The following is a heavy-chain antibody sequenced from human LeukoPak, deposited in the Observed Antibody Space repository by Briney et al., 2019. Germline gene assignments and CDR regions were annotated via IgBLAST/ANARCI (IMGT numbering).Heavy chain of an antibody. CDR3: ARLSGYSYGSSYYYYMDV. CDR2: IYYSGST. J-gene: IGHJ6*03. D-gene: IGHD5-18*01. V-gene: IGHV4-59*01. Sequence: KASETLSLTCTVSGGSISSYYWSWIRQPPGKGLEWIGYIYYSGSTNYNPSLKSRVTISVDTSKNQFSLKLSSVTAADTAVYYCARLSGYSYGSSYYYYMDVWGKGTTVTVS. CDR1: GGSISSYY.